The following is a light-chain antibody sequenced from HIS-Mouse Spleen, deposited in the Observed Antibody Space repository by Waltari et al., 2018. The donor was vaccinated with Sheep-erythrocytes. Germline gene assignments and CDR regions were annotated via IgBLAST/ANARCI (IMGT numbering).Light chain of an antibody. CDR1: SSDVGGYNY. CDR3: CSYAGSYNHV. Sequence: QSALTQPRSVSGSPGQSVTISCTGTSSDVGGYNYVSWYQQHPGKAPKLMIYDVSKRPSGVPDRFSGSKSGNPASLTICGIRAEDEADYYCCSYAGSYNHVFATGTKVTVL. J-gene: IGLJ1*01. V-gene: IGLV2-11*01. CDR2: DVS.